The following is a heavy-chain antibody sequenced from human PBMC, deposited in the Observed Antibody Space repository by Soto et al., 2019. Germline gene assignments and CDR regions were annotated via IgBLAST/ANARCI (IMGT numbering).Heavy chain of an antibody. CDR2: ISHSARI. D-gene: IGHD3-3*01. Sequence: SETLSLTCSVSVDSITHNCWSWIRQPPGKGLEWIAYISHSARINYNPSLKSRVSISLDTSKNQFSLRVNSLTPADTAVYYCARTQGSGVSDYWGQGTLVTVSS. CDR1: VDSITHNC. V-gene: IGHV4-59*01. J-gene: IGHJ4*02. CDR3: ARTQGSGVSDY.